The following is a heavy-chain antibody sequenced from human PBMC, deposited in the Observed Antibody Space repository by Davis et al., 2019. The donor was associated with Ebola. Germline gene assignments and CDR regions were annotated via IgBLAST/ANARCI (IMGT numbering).Heavy chain of an antibody. J-gene: IGHJ4*02. V-gene: IGHV3-66*01. CDR1: GFTVSSNY. CDR2: IYSGGST. Sequence: GESLKISCAASGFTVSSNYMSWVRQAPGKGLEWVSVIYSGGSTYYADSVKGRFTISRDNSKNTLYLQMNSLRAEDTAVYYCARDWRAYGSGMGDYWGQGTLVTVSS. CDR3: ARDWRAYGSGMGDY. D-gene: IGHD3-10*01.